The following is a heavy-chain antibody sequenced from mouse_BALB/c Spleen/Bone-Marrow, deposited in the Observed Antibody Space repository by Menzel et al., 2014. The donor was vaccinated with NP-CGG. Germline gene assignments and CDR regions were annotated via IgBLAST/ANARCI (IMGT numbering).Heavy chain of an antibody. D-gene: IGHD2-4*01. V-gene: IGHV1-52*01. J-gene: IGHJ3*01. CDR1: GYTFTSYW. CDR2: IDPYDSET. Sequence: QVQLKESGAELVRPGASVKLSCKASGYTFTSYWMNWVKQRPEQGLEWIGRIDPYDSETHYNQKFKDKAILTVDKSSSTAYMQLSSLTSEDPAVYYCARGRDYDVFAYWGQGTLVTVSA. CDR3: ARGRDYDVFAY.